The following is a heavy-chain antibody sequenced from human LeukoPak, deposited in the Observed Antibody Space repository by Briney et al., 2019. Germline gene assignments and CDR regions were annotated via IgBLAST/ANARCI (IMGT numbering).Heavy chain of an antibody. Sequence: ASVKVSCKASGYTFTSYYMHWVRQAPGQGLGWMGIINPSGGSTSYAQKFQGRVTMTRDMSTSTVYMELSSLRSEDTAVYYCAKGGSSRYYYYYYMDVWGKGTTVTVSS. D-gene: IGHD1-26*01. CDR3: AKGGSSRYYYYYYMDV. J-gene: IGHJ6*03. CDR1: GYTFTSYY. CDR2: INPSGGST. V-gene: IGHV1-46*01.